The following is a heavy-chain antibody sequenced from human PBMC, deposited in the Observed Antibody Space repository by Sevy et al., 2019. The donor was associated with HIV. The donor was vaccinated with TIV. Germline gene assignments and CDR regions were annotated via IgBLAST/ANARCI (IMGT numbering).Heavy chain of an antibody. CDR2: ISYDGSNK. Sequence: GGSLRLSCAASGFTFSSYGMHWVRQAPGKGLEWVAVISYDGSNKYYADSVKGRFTISRDNSKNTLYLQMNSLRAEDTAVYYCAKDWLPRHTAIGSGYLGQGTLVTVSS. CDR3: AKDWLPRHTAIGSGY. J-gene: IGHJ4*02. CDR1: GFTFSSYG. V-gene: IGHV3-30*18. D-gene: IGHD5-18*01.